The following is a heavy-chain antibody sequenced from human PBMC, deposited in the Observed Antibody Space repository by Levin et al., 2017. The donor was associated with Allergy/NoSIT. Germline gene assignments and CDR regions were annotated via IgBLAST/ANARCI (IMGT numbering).Heavy chain of an antibody. CDR1: GFSFSTYG. V-gene: IGHV3-30*18. J-gene: IGHJ4*02. CDR3: AKGGDFDS. D-gene: IGHD1-26*01. Sequence: GASVKVSCAASGFSFSTYGIQWVRQAPGKGLEWVALITSDGTNKYYADPVKGRFTISRDNSKNTVYLQMNSLRPEDTAVYYCAKGGDFDSWGLGTVVAVSS. CDR2: ITSDGTNK.